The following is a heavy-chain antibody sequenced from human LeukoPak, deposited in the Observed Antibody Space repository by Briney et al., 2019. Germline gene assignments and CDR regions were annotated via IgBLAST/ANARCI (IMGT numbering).Heavy chain of an antibody. CDR2: IYYSGST. V-gene: IGHV4-39*07. D-gene: IGHD6-19*01. Sequence: SETLSLTCTVSGGSISSSSYYWGWIRQPPGKGLEWIGSIYYSGSTYYNPSLKSRVTISVDTSKNQFSLKLSSVTAADTAVYYCARVPLNLLSVAGGGYFQHWGQGTLVTVSS. J-gene: IGHJ1*01. CDR1: GGSISSSSYY. CDR3: ARVPLNLLSVAGGGYFQH.